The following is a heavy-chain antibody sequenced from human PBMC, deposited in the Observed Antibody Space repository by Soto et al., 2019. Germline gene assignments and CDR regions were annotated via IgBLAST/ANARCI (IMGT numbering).Heavy chain of an antibody. D-gene: IGHD2-21*02. J-gene: IGHJ4*02. Sequence: QVQLVQSGAEVKKPGSSVKVSCKASGGTFSSYAISWVRQSPGQGLEWMGGIIPIFGTANYAQKFQGRVTITADESTSTDDMELRSLRSEDTAVYYCASRGVVVTAQAYYFDYWGRGTLVTVSS. V-gene: IGHV1-69*12. CDR1: GGTFSSYA. CDR2: IIPIFGTA. CDR3: ASRGVVVTAQAYYFDY.